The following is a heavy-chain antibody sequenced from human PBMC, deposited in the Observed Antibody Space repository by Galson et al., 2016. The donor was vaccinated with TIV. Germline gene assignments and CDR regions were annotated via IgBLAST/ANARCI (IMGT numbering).Heavy chain of an antibody. CDR3: ARMVYGDYPPRFYYDN. CDR2: IDWDDDT. D-gene: IGHD4-17*01. Sequence: PALVKPPQTLTLTCTFSGFSLRTSDMCVGWIRQPPGKALEWLARIDWDDDTYYSTSLKARLTISKDTSKNQVVLKMTSMDPVDTATYYCARMVYGDYPPRFYYDNWGQGILVTVSS. CDR1: GFSLRTSDMC. V-gene: IGHV2-70*11. J-gene: IGHJ4*02.